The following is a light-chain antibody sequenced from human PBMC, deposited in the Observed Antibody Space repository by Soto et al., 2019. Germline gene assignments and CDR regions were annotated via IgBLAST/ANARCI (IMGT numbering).Light chain of an antibody. V-gene: IGLV2-11*01. Sequence: QSVLTQPRSVSGSPGQSVTISCPGTSSDVGNYNYVSWYQQHPGKAPKVMIYDVNKWPSGVPDRFSGSKSGNTASLTISGLQAEDEADYYCCSYAGSYTGVFGGGTKLTVL. CDR1: SSDVGNYNY. J-gene: IGLJ3*02. CDR2: DVN. CDR3: CSYAGSYTGV.